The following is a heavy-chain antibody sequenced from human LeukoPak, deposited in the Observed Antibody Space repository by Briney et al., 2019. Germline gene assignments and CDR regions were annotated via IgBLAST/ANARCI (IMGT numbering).Heavy chain of an antibody. Sequence: SETLSLTCTVSRGSITDNYWGWIRQPPGKGPEWIGYVYYSGGGTNYNTSLKSRVTMSIDTSKNHFSLKLGSVTAADAAVYYCARGNSSGWYGGFDYWGQGILVTVSS. J-gene: IGHJ4*02. CDR2: VYYSGGGT. CDR1: RGSITDNY. CDR3: ARGNSSGWYGGFDY. D-gene: IGHD6-19*01. V-gene: IGHV4-59*01.